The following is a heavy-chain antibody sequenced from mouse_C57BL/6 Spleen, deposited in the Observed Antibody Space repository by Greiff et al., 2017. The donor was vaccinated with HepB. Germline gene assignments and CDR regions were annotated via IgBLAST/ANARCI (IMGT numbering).Heavy chain of an antibody. V-gene: IGHV1-42*01. J-gene: IGHJ2*01. CDR1: GYSFTGYY. CDR2: INPSTGGT. CDR3: ARLGVLGRGYFDY. Sequence: EVKLMESGPELVKPGASVKISCKASGYSFTGYYMNWVKQSPEKSLEWIGEINPSTGGTTYNQKFKAKATLTVDKSSSTAYMQLKSLTSEDSAVYYCARLGVLGRGYFDYWGQGTTLTVSS. D-gene: IGHD4-1*01.